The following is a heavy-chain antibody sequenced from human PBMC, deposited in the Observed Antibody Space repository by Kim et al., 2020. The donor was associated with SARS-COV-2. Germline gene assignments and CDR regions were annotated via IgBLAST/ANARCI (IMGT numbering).Heavy chain of an antibody. CDR2: IRSKAYGGTT. J-gene: IGHJ6*02. V-gene: IGHV3-49*03. CDR1: GFTFGDYA. Sequence: GGSLRLSCTASGFTFGDYAMSWFRQAPGKGLEWVGFIRSKAYGGTTEYAASVKGRFTISRDDSKSIAYLQMNSLKTEDTAVYYCTRDQWAGRWWYYTNYYGMDVWGQGTTVTVSS. D-gene: IGHD2-15*01. CDR3: TRDQWAGRWWYYTNYYGMDV.